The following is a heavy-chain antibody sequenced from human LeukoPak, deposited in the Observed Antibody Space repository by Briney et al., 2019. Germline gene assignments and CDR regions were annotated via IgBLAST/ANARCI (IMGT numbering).Heavy chain of an antibody. V-gene: IGHV3-23*01. J-gene: IGHJ4*02. D-gene: IGHD5-12*01. Sequence: GGSLRLSCAASGFTFSSYAMSWVRQAPGKGLEWVSSISNSGGRTFYTDSVKGRFTISRDNSKITLYLQMNSLSAEDTAVYYCAKSYNGYESKPDYWGQGTLVTVSS. CDR3: AKSYNGYESKPDY. CDR2: ISNSGGRT. CDR1: GFTFSSYA.